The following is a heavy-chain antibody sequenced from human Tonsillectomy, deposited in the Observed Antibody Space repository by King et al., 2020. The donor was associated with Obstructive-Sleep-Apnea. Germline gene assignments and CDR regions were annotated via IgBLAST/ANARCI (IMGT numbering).Heavy chain of an antibody. D-gene: IGHD3-9*01. V-gene: IGHV1-8*01. CDR2: MNPNSGNT. Sequence: QLVQSGAEVKKPGASVKVSCKASGYTFTSYDINWVRQATGQGLEWMGWMNPNSGNTGYAQKFQGRVTMTRNTSISTAYMGLSSLRSEDTAVYYCARGVLRYFDWLLYPFDPWGQGTLVTVSS. CDR3: ARGVLRYFDWLLYPFDP. CDR1: GYTFTSYD. J-gene: IGHJ5*02.